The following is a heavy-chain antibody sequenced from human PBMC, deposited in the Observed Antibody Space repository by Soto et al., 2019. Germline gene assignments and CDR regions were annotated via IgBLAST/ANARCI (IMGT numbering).Heavy chain of an antibody. CDR2: THYSGST. Sequence: LSLTCTVSGGSMNSGGYYWSWIRQHPGKGLXWIGYTHYSGSTYYNPSLKSRVTISVDTSKNQFSLNLSSVTAADTAVYCCARSNYYDSSGYSFYYYYYGMDVWGQGTTVTVSS. D-gene: IGHD3-22*01. CDR1: GGSMNSGGYY. CDR3: ARSNYYDSSGYSFYYYYYGMDV. V-gene: IGHV4-31*03. J-gene: IGHJ6*02.